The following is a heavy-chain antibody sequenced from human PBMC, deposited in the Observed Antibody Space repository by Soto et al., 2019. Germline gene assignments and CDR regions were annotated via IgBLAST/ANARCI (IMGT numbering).Heavy chain of an antibody. J-gene: IGHJ5*02. CDR3: ARGGSSSGARFKFDP. D-gene: IGHD6-6*01. CDR1: GGSISSGGYY. CDR2: IYYSGST. Sequence: QVQLQESGPGLVKPSQTLSLTCTVSGGSISSGGYYWSWIRQHPGKGLEWIGYIYYSGSTYYNPSLKSRVTISVDTSKNQFSLKLSSVTAADTAVYYCARGGSSSGARFKFDPWGQGTLVTVSS. V-gene: IGHV4-31*03.